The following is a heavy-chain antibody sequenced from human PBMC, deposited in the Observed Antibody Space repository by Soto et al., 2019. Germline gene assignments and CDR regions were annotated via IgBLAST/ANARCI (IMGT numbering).Heavy chain of an antibody. V-gene: IGHV4-39*01. Sequence: SETLSLTCTVSGGSISSSSYYWGWIRQPPGKGLEWIGSIYYSGSTYYNPSLKSRVTISVDTSKNQFSLKLSSVTAADTAVYYCARQRDYGGFEIDYWGQGTLVTVSS. D-gene: IGHD4-17*01. CDR1: GGSISSSSYY. J-gene: IGHJ4*02. CDR2: IYYSGST. CDR3: ARQRDYGGFEIDY.